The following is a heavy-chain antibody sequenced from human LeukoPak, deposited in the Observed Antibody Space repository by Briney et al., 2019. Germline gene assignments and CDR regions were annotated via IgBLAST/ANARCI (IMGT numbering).Heavy chain of an antibody. CDR1: GGSFSGYY. J-gene: IGHJ3*02. V-gene: IGHV4-34*01. CDR2: INHSGST. CDR3: ARGLGVVVIHTSAFDI. Sequence: PSETLSLPCAVYGGSFSGYYWSWIRQPPGKGLEWFGEINHSGSTNYNPSLKSRVTISVDTSKNQFSLKLSSVTAADTAVYYCARGLGVVVIHTSAFDIWGQGTMVTVSP. D-gene: IGHD3-22*01.